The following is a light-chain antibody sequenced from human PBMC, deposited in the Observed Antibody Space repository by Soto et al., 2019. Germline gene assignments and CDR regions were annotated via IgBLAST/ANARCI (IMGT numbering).Light chain of an antibody. CDR3: QQYNSYSPRT. J-gene: IGKJ1*01. CDR1: QSISDW. CDR2: KTS. Sequence: DIQMTQSPSTLSASVGDRVTITCRASQSISDWLAWYQQKPGKAPKLLIYKTSNLESGVTSRFSGSGSGTEFPLTISSLQPDDFAPYYCQQYNSYSPRTFGQGTKVEIK. V-gene: IGKV1-5*03.